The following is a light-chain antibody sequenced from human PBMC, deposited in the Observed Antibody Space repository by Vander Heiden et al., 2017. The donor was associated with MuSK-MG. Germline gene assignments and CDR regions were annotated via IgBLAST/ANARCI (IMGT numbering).Light chain of an antibody. J-gene: IGKJ4*01. V-gene: IGKV3-11*01. CDR1: QRVSSY. CDR2: DAS. CDR3: QQRSYWPPLT. Sequence: EIVLTQFPATLSLSPGERATLSCTASQRVSSYLAWFQQKPGQAPRLLIYDASNRATGIPARFSGSGSGTDFTLTISSLEPEDFAVYYCQQRSYWPPLTFGGGTKVEIK.